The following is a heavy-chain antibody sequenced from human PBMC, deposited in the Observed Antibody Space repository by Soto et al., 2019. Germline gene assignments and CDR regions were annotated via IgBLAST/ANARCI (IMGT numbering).Heavy chain of an antibody. V-gene: IGHV3-23*01. CDR2: ISGSGVRS. Sequence: EVQLLDSGGGLVQPGGSLRLSCAASGFTFSNYAMTWVRQGPGKGLEWVSGISGSGVRSYYADSVKGRFTISRDNSKSTLYLQMNSLRAEETAVYYCAKAYFVWSSEQPYYFDYWGQGTLVTVSS. D-gene: IGHD3-16*01. J-gene: IGHJ4*02. CDR1: GFTFSNYA. CDR3: AKAYFVWSSEQPYYFDY.